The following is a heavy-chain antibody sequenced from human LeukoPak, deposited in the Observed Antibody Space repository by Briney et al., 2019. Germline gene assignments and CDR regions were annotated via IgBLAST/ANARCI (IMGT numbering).Heavy chain of an antibody. CDR3: ATVGGRGRDLLLPYFDY. Sequence: HGESLKISCKSSGHSFTRFWIGWVRQMPGKGLEWMGIIYLPDSETRYSPSFQGQVTISADKSISTAYLQWSSLKASDTAIYYCATVGGRGRDLLLPYFDYWGQGTLVTVSS. CDR2: IYLPDSET. D-gene: IGHD2/OR15-2a*01. V-gene: IGHV5-51*01. J-gene: IGHJ4*02. CDR1: GHSFTRFW.